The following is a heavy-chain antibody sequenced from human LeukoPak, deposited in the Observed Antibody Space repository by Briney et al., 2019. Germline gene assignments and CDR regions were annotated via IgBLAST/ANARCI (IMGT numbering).Heavy chain of an antibody. D-gene: IGHD6-19*01. V-gene: IGHV1-2*02. CDR1: GFTFTGYF. J-gene: IGHJ4*02. CDR2: INPNSGGT. Sequence: ASVKVSCKASGFTFTGYFIHWVRQAPGQGLEWMGWINPNSGGTNYAQKFQGRVTMTGDTSINTTYMELSRLTSDDTAVYYCARASSWLAFNYWGQGTLVTVSS. CDR3: ARASSWLAFNY.